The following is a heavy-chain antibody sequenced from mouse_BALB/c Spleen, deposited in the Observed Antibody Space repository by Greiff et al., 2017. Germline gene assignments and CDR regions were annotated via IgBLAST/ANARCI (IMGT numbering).Heavy chain of an antibody. J-gene: IGHJ3*01. D-gene: IGHD1-1*01. CDR3: ARGQIYYYGAWFAY. Sequence: VQLQQSGPGLVAPSQSLSITCTVSGFSLTSYGVHWVRQPPGKGLEWLGVIWAGGSTNYNSALMSRLSISKDNSKSQVFLKMNSLQTDDTAMYYCARGQIYYYGAWFAYWGQGTLVTVSA. V-gene: IGHV2-9*02. CDR2: IWAGGST. CDR1: GFSLTSYG.